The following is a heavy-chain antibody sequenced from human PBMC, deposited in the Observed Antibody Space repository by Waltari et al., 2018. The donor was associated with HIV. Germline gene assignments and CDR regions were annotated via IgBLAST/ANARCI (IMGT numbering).Heavy chain of an antibody. CDR3: ATPPRVTTVTTYPYYGMDV. CDR1: GYTLTELS. CDR2: FDPEEGET. D-gene: IGHD4-17*01. J-gene: IGHJ6*02. V-gene: IGHV1-24*01. Sequence: QVQLVQSGAEVKKPGASVKVSCKVSGYTLTELSMHWVRQAPGKGLEWMGGFDPEEGETIYAQKFQGRVTMTEDTSTDTAYMELSSLRSEDTAVYYCATPPRVTTVTTYPYYGMDVWGQGTTVTVSS.